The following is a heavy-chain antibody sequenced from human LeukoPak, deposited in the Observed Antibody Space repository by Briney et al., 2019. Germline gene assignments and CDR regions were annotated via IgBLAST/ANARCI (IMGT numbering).Heavy chain of an antibody. V-gene: IGHV4-39*01. D-gene: IGHD3-22*01. J-gene: IGHJ4*02. CDR3: ASQSPIVVAIFDY. CDR2: IYYSGST. CDR1: GGSISSSSYY. Sequence: SETLSLTCTVSGGSISSSSYYWGWIRQPPGKGLEWIGSIYYSGSTYYNPSLKSRVTISADTSKNQFSLKLSSVTAADTAVYYCASQSPIVVAIFDYWGQGTLVTVSS.